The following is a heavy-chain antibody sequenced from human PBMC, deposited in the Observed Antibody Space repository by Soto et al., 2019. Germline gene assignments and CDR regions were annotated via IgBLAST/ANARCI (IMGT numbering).Heavy chain of an antibody. CDR1: KFTFSTHA. D-gene: IGHD2-2*01. CDR3: AKAGYCVSTSCYFPFDY. CDR2: ISGSGGST. V-gene: IGHV3-23*01. J-gene: IGHJ4*02. Sequence: EVQLLESGGGLVQPGGSLRLSCAASKFTFSTHAMTWVRQAPGKGLEWVSSISGSGGSTYYADSVKGRFTISRDNSKNTLYLQMNSLRAEDAAVYSCAKAGYCVSTSCYFPFDYWGQGTLVTVSS.